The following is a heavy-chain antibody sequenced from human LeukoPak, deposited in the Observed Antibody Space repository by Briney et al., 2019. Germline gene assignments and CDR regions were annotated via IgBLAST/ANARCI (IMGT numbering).Heavy chain of an antibody. CDR2: IKQDGSDK. D-gene: IGHD1-26*01. Sequence: HPGGSLRLSCAASGFTFSNYGMHWVRQAPGKGLEWVANIKQDGSDKYYVDSVKGRFTISRENAKNSLFLQMNSLRAEDTAVYYCARDTSAGAPGCDCWGQGTLVTVSS. CDR3: ARDTSAGAPGCDC. CDR1: GFTFSNYG. V-gene: IGHV3-7*01. J-gene: IGHJ4*02.